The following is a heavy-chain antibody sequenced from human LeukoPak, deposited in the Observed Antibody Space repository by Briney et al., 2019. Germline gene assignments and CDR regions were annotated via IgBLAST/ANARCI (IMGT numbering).Heavy chain of an antibody. CDR1: GFTFNTYS. D-gene: IGHD1-26*01. Sequence: GGSLRLSCAASGFTFNTYSMNWVRQAPGKGLEWVSSISATSSYIYYADSVKGRFTISRDNAKNSLYLQMNSLRDEDTAVYYCARELGHENRGSYYGLDYWGQGTLVTVSS. CDR2: ISATSSYI. J-gene: IGHJ4*02. V-gene: IGHV3-21*01. CDR3: ARELGHENRGSYYGLDY.